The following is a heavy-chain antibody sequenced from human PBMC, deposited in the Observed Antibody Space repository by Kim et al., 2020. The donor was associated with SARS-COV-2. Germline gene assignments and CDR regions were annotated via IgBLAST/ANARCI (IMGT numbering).Heavy chain of an antibody. CDR2: ISYDGSKK. Sequence: GGSLRLSCAASGFTFSSYGMHWVRQAPGKGLEWVAVISYDGSKKYYADSVKGRFTISRDNSKNTLYLQMNSLRAEDTAVYYCAKTGRYFDWFGAFGIWGQGEIVTVSS. CDR3: AKTGRYFDWFGAFGI. D-gene: IGHD3-9*01. V-gene: IGHV3-30*18. CDR1: GFTFSSYG. J-gene: IGHJ3*02.